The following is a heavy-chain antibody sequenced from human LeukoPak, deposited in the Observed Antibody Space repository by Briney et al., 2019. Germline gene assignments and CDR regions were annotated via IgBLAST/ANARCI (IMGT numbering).Heavy chain of an antibody. CDR3: ARHRRGARYDAFDI. CDR2: IYYSGST. V-gene: IGHV4-59*08. Sequence: SETLSLTCTVSGGSISSYYWSWIRQPPGKGLEWIGYIYYSGSTNYNPSLKSRVTISVDTSKNQFSLKLSSVTAADTAVYYCARHRRGARYDAFDIWGQGTMVTVSS. CDR1: GGSISSYY. D-gene: IGHD6-6*01. J-gene: IGHJ3*02.